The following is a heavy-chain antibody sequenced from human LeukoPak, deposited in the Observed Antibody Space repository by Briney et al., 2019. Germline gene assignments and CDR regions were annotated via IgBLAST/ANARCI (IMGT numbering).Heavy chain of an antibody. CDR2: VDHTGGT. J-gene: IGHJ6*03. CDR1: DDSITMYY. Sequence: SETLSLTCSVSDDSITMYYWTWIRQPPGKGLEWIGYVDHTGGTNFNPSLNGRVSISRDTTKNLFSLRLRSVTAADTAVYFCARGRVSSSTWYSTYYYYFYMDVWGKGTTVTVSS. D-gene: IGHD1-1*01. CDR3: ARGRVSSSTWYSTYYYYFYMDV. V-gene: IGHV4-59*01.